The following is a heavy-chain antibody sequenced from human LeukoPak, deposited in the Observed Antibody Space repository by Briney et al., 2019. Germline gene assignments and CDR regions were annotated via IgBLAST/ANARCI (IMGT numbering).Heavy chain of an antibody. J-gene: IGHJ4*02. V-gene: IGHV2-70*04. CDR1: GFSLSTSGMR. CDR3: ARTPGSGAAVLAFFDY. Sequence: SGPTLVNPTQTLTLTCTFAGFSLSTSGMRVSWIRQPPGKALEWLARTDWDDDKFYSTSLKTRLIISKDTSKNQVVLTMTNMDPVDTATYYCARTPGSGAAVLAFFDYWGQGTLVTVSS. D-gene: IGHD2-8*02. CDR2: TDWDDDK.